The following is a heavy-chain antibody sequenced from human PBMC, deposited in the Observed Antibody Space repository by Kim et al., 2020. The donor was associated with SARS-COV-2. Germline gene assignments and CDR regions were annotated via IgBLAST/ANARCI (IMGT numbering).Heavy chain of an antibody. V-gene: IGHV3-13*01. J-gene: IGHJ3*02. CDR3: ARGVXNYYDSSGYGDAFYI. D-gene: IGHD3-22*01. CDR1: GFTFNSYD. Sequence: GGSLRLSCAASGFTFNSYDMHWVRQATGKGLEWVSAICTAGDTYYPGSVVARFTISRENDKNSLYLQMNSLRAGDTAVYYCARGVXNYYDSSGYGDAFYIWGQGTXVTVSS. CDR2: ICTAGDT.